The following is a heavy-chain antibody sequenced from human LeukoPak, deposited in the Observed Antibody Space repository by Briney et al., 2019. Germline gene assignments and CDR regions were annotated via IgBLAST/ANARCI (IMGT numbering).Heavy chain of an antibody. V-gene: IGHV4-59*01. CDR3: ARTTEGGYSYGYFYYYYMDV. Sequence: SETLSLTCTVSGGSISGYYWSWIRQPPGKGLEWIGYIYYSGSTNYKSSLKSRVTISVDTSKNEFSLKLSSVTAADTAVYYCARTTEGGYSYGYFYYYYMDVWGKGTTVTISS. CDR1: GGSISGYY. J-gene: IGHJ6*03. CDR2: IYYSGST. D-gene: IGHD5-18*01.